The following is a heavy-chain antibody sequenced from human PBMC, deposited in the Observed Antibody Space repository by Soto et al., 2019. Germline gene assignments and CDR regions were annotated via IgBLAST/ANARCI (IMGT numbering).Heavy chain of an antibody. V-gene: IGHV4-30-2*01. Sequence: SETLSLTCAVSGGSISSGGYSWSWIRQPPGKGLEWIGYIYHSGSTYYNPSLKSRVTISVDRSKNQFSLKLSSVTAADTAVYYCARARGYSYDYDYWGQGTLVTVSS. CDR1: GGSISSGGYS. D-gene: IGHD5-18*01. J-gene: IGHJ4*02. CDR3: ARARGYSYDYDY. CDR2: IYHSGST.